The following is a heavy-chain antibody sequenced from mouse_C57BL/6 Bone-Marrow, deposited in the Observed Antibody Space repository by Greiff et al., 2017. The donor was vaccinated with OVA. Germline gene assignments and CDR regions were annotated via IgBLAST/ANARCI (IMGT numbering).Heavy chain of an antibody. CDR1: GFSFNTYA. Sequence: EVKVVESGGGLVQPKGSLKLSCAASGFSFNTYAMNWVRQAPGKGLEWVARIRSKSNNYASYYADSVKDRFTISRDDSESMLYLQMNNLKTEDTAMYYCVRPRSSYWYFDVWGTGTTVTVSS. CDR2: IRSKSNNYAS. J-gene: IGHJ1*03. CDR3: VRPRSSYWYFDV. D-gene: IGHD1-1*01. V-gene: IGHV10-1*01.